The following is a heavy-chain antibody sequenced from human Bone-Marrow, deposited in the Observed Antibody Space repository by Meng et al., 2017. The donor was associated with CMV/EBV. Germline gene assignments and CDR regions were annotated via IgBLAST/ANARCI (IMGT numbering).Heavy chain of an antibody. V-gene: IGHV3-21*01. J-gene: IGHJ6*02. CDR2: ISSSSSYI. CDR1: GFTFSSYS. CDR3: ARDYDFWSGYQRTMVYYYGMDV. Sequence: GEPLKIYLASPGFTFSSYSMNWVRQAPGKGLEWVSSISSSSSYIYYADSVKGRFTIPRDDAKNSLYLQMNSLRAEDTAVYYCARDYDFWSGYQRTMVYYYGMDVCGQGTTVTVSS. D-gene: IGHD3-3*01.